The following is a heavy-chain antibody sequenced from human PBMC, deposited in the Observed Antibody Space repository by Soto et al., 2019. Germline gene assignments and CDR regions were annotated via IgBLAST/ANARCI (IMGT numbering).Heavy chain of an antibody. D-gene: IGHD6-13*01. CDR2: IIPIFGTA. CDR3: ARDSGAKLSSS. CDR1: GHTYRTYA. V-gene: IGHV1-69*01. Sequence: ACVPFSRKASGHTYRTYAIIRVRQAPGQGLEWMGGIIPIFGTANYAQKFQGRVTITADESTRTVYMELSSLKSQDTALYYCARDSGAKLSSSWGQGPLVTLSS. J-gene: IGHJ4*02.